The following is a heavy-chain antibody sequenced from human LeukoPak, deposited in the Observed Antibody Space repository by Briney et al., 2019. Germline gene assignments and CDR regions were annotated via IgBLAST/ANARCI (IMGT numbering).Heavy chain of an antibody. CDR2: INHSGST. CDR1: GGSFSGYY. Sequence: SETLSLTCAVYGGSFSGYYWSWIRQPPGKGLEWIGEINHSGSTNYNPSLKSRVTISVDTSKNQFSPKLSSVTAADTAVYYCARGKAISTYYYYYYMDVWGKGTTVTVSS. V-gene: IGHV4-34*01. J-gene: IGHJ6*03. D-gene: IGHD2/OR15-2a*01. CDR3: ARGKAISTYYYYYYMDV.